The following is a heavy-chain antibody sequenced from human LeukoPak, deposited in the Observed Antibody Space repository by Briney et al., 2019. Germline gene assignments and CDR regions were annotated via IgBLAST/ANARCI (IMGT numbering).Heavy chain of an antibody. Sequence: SETLSLTCTVSGGSISSNSYYWGWIRQPPGKGLEWIGSIYYSGSTYYNPSLKSRVTISVDTSKNQFSLKLSSVTAADTAVYYCARTYYDILTGYVYWGQGTLVTVSS. CDR2: IYYSGST. D-gene: IGHD3-9*01. J-gene: IGHJ4*02. CDR3: ARTYYDILTGYVY. CDR1: GGSISSNSYY. V-gene: IGHV4-39*01.